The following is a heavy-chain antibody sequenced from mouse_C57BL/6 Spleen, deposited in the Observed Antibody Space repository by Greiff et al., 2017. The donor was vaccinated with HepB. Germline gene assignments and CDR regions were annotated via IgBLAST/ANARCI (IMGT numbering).Heavy chain of an antibody. D-gene: IGHD1-1*02. V-gene: IGHV1-15*01. CDR1: GYTFTDYE. Sequence: VQLQQSGAELVRPGASVTLSCKASGYTFTDYEMHWVKQTPVHGLEWIGAIDPETGGTAYNQKFKGKAILTPDKSSSTAYMELRSLTSEDSAVYYCTRRVGFDYWGQGTTLTVSS. J-gene: IGHJ2*01. CDR2: IDPETGGT. CDR3: TRRVGFDY.